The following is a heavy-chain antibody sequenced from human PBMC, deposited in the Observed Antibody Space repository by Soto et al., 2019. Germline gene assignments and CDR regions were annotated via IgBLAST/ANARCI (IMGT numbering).Heavy chain of an antibody. D-gene: IGHD4-17*01. Sequence: ASVKVSCKASGYTFTSYGISWVRQAPGQGLEWMGWISAYNGNTSYAQKLQGRVTMTTDTSTSTAYMELRSLRSDDTAVYYCARESPHHYGDYDYDAFDIWGQGTMVTVSS. J-gene: IGHJ3*02. CDR2: ISAYNGNT. V-gene: IGHV1-18*01. CDR1: GYTFTSYG. CDR3: ARESPHHYGDYDYDAFDI.